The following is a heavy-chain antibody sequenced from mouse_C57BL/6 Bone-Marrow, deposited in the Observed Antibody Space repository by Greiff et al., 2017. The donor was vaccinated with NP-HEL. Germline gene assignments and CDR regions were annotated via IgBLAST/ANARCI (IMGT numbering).Heavy chain of an antibody. D-gene: IGHD2-13*01. CDR1: GYTFTSYW. CDR3: ARSDYSYYFDY. Sequence: QVQLQQSGAELVKPGASVKLSSKASGYTFTSYWMHWVKQRPGRGLEWIGDINPNNGGTIYNQKFKGKATLTVDKSSSTAYMELRSLTSEDTAVYYCARSDYSYYFDYWGQGTTLTVSS. J-gene: IGHJ2*01. V-gene: IGHV1-53*01. CDR2: INPNNGGT.